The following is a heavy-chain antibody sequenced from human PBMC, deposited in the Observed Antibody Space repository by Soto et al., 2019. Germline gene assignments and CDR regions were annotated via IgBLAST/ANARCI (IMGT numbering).Heavy chain of an antibody. D-gene: IGHD3-10*01. CDR1: GFTFSSHS. Sequence: QVQLVESGGGVVQPGRSLRLSCAASGFTFSSHSIQWVRQAPGKGLEWVAVISYDGSIKYYASSVKGRYTISRDNSKNTAYLQMNCLRAEYTAVFYCAREWSTSGDLDYWGQGTLVIVSS. V-gene: IGHV3-30*01. CDR3: AREWSTSGDLDY. J-gene: IGHJ4*02. CDR2: ISYDGSIK.